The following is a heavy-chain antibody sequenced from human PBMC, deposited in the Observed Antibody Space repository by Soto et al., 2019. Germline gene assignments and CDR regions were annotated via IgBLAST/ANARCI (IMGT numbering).Heavy chain of an antibody. J-gene: IGHJ4*02. CDR3: ARQLTYYYDSSGYYLDY. CDR1: GFTFSSYE. Sequence: GGSLRLSCAASGFTFSSYEMNWVRQAPGKGLEWVSYISSSGSTIYYADSVKGRFTISRDNAKNSLYLQMNSLRAEDTAVYYCARQLTYYYDSSGYYLDYWGQGTLVTVSS. V-gene: IGHV3-48*03. CDR2: ISSSGSTI. D-gene: IGHD3-22*01.